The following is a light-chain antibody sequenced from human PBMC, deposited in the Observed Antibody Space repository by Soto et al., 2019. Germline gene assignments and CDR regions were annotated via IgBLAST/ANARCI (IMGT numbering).Light chain of an antibody. CDR3: CSYASSSTYV. Sequence: QSVLTQPASVSGSPGQSITISCTGTSSDVGNYNLVSWYQHDPGKAPKLLIYEGSKRPSGVSDRFSGSKSGNTASLTISGLQAEDEADYYCCSYASSSTYVFGTGTKVNV. CDR1: SSDVGNYNL. J-gene: IGLJ1*01. V-gene: IGLV2-23*01. CDR2: EGS.